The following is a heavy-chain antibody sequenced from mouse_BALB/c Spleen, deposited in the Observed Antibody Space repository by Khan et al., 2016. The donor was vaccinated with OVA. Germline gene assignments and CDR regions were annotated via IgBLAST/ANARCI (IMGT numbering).Heavy chain of an antibody. J-gene: IGHJ4*01. CDR3: ARSLDYSYGYAVDC. CDR1: GYSITSDYA. Sequence: EVQLQESGPGLVKPSQSLSLTCTVTGYSITSDYAWNWIRQFPGNKLEWMGYISSTGGTSYNPSLHSRLSITRDTSQNQFFLQLKSVTAEDTATYYCARSLDYSYGYAVDCWGRGTLVTVSS. CDR2: ISSTGGT. D-gene: IGHD2-12*01. V-gene: IGHV3-2*02.